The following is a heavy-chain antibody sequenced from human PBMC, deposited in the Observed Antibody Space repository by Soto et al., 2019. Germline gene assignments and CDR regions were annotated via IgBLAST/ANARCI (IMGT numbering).Heavy chain of an antibody. V-gene: IGHV3-23*01. CDR3: AKSYGSGSPYYYGMDV. CDR2: ISGSGGST. CDR1: GFTFSSYA. D-gene: IGHD3-10*01. Sequence: EVQLLESGGGLVQPGGSLRLSCAASGFTFSSYAMSWVRQAPGKGLEWVSAISGSGGSTYYADSVKGRFTISRDNSKNTLYLQMNSLRAEDTAVYYCAKSYGSGSPYYYGMDVWGQGTTVTVSS. J-gene: IGHJ6*02.